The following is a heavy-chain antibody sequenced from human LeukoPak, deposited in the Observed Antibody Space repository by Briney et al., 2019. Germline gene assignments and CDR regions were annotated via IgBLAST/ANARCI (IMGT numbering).Heavy chain of an antibody. J-gene: IGHJ4*02. Sequence: ASVKVSCTASGYTFTRYGISWVRQAPGQGLEWMGWISAYNGNTNYAQKLQGRVTMTTDTSTSTAYMELRSLRSDDTAVYYCARAQSTDYGDYDDYWGQGTLVTVSS. V-gene: IGHV1-18*01. CDR2: ISAYNGNT. CDR1: GYTFTRYG. CDR3: ARAQSTDYGDYDDY. D-gene: IGHD4-17*01.